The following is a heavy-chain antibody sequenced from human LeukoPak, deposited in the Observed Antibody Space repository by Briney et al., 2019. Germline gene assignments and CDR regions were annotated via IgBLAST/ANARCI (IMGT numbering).Heavy chain of an antibody. J-gene: IGHJ4*02. CDR2: ISYDGSNK. CDR1: GFTFSSYA. CDR3: ASGSSSQFDY. Sequence: GRSLRLSCAASGFTFSSYAVHWVRQAPGKGLEWVAVISYDGSNKYYADSVKGRFTISRDNPKNTLYLQMNSLRAEDTAVYYCASGSSSQFDYWGQGTLVTVSS. V-gene: IGHV3-30*04. D-gene: IGHD6-13*01.